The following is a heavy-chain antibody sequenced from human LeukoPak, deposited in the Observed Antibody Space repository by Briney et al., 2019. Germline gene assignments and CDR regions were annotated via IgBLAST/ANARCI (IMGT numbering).Heavy chain of an antibody. Sequence: SETLSLTCTVSGGSISSSSYYWGWIRQPPGKGLEWIGSIYYSGSTYYNPSLKSRVTMSVDTSKNQFSLKLSSVTAADTAVYYCARENTYYDILTGYSYYFDYWGQGTLVTVSS. V-gene: IGHV4-39*07. CDR2: IYYSGST. CDR3: ARENTYYDILTGYSYYFDY. J-gene: IGHJ4*02. D-gene: IGHD3-9*01. CDR1: GGSISSSSYY.